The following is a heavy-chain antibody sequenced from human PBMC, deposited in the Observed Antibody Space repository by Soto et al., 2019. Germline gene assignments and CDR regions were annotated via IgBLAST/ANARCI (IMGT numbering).Heavy chain of an antibody. CDR2: IIPSFGAA. CDR1: GGTFSIYA. D-gene: IGHD4-17*01. Sequence: QVQLVQSGAEVKKPESSVKVSCKASGGTFSIYAFSWVRQAPGQGLEWMGGIIPSFGAATYAQKFQGRVTISADESTSTVYMEVISLRSEDTAVYYCALTYGMNAEDYWGQGTLVTVSS. J-gene: IGHJ4*02. CDR3: ALTYGMNAEDY. V-gene: IGHV1-69*12.